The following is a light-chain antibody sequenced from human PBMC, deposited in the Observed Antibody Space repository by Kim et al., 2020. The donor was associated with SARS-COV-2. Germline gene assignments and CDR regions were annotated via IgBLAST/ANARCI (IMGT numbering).Light chain of an antibody. CDR3: QHYDNWPPLT. CDR2: GAS. V-gene: IGKV3D-15*01. J-gene: IGKJ4*01. Sequence: SPGERATLSCRASQSVRSNLAWYQQKPGQAPRLIIYGASTRATGIPARFSGSGSGTEFTLTISSLQSEDFAVYYCQHYDNWPPLTFGGGTKVEIK. CDR1: QSVRSN.